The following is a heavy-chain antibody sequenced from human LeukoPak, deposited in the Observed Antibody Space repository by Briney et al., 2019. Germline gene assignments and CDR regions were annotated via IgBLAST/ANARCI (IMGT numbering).Heavy chain of an antibody. CDR1: GFTFSSYP. CDR3: AKGTERYREVSSFDY. CDR2: ISGGGGGT. V-gene: IGHV3-23*01. J-gene: IGHJ4*02. D-gene: IGHD3-10*01. Sequence: GGSLRLSCAASGFTFSSYPMSWVRQAPGERLEWVSAISGGGGGTYYADFVKGRFTISRDNSKNTLYLQMNSLRAEDTAAYYCAKGTERYREVSSFDYWGQGTLVAVSS.